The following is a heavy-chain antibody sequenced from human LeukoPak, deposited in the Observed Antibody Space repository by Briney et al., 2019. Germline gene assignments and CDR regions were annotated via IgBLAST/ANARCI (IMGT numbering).Heavy chain of an antibody. V-gene: IGHV3-21*01. Sequence: GGSLRLSCAASGFTFDDYDMSWVRQAPGKGLEWVSSISSSSSYIYYADSVKGRFTISRDNAKNSLYLQMNSLRAEDTAVYYCARDLSVGAKPDLGFDYWGQGTLVTVSS. J-gene: IGHJ4*02. CDR3: ARDLSVGAKPDLGFDY. D-gene: IGHD1-26*01. CDR2: ISSSSSYI. CDR1: GFTFDDYD.